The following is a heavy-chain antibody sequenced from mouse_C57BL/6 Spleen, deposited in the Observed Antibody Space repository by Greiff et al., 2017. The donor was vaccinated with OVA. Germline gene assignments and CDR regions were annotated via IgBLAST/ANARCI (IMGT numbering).Heavy chain of an antibody. Sequence: EVQLQQSGPELVKPGASVKISCKASGYTFTDYYMNWVKQSHGKSLEWIGDINPNNGGTSYNQKFKGKATLTVDKSSSTAYMELRSLTSEDSAVYYCARRDDYDEDAMDYWGQGTSVTVSS. CDR3: ARRDDYDEDAMDY. J-gene: IGHJ4*01. V-gene: IGHV1-26*01. CDR1: GYTFTDYY. D-gene: IGHD2-4*01. CDR2: INPNNGGT.